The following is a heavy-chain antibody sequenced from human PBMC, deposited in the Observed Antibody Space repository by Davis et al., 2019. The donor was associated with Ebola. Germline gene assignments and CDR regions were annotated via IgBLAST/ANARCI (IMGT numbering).Heavy chain of an antibody. CDR1: GYTFTSYG. CDR3: ARLCSSSCPNDY. D-gene: IGHD6-13*01. Sequence: ASVKVSCKASGYTFTSYGITWVRQAPGQGLEWMGWINPHNGNTNYAQKLQGRVTMTTDTSTSTAYMELSRLRYDDTAVYYCARLCSSSCPNDYWGQGTLVTVSS. J-gene: IGHJ4*02. CDR2: INPHNGNT. V-gene: IGHV1-18*04.